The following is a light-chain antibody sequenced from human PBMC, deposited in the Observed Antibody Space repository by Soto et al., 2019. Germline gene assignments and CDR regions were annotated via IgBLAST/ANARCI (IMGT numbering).Light chain of an antibody. CDR2: KAS. V-gene: IGKV1-5*03. J-gene: IGKJ1*01. CDR3: QHYNSYSEA. Sequence: DIQMTQSPSTLSGSVGDRVTITRRASQTISSWLAWYHQKPGKAPNLLIYKASTLKSGVPSRFSGSGSGTEFTLTISTLQPDDFATYYCQHYNSYSEAFGQGTKVDI. CDR1: QTISSW.